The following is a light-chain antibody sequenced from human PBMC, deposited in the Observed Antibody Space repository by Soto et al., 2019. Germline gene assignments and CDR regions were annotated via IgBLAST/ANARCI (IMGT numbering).Light chain of an antibody. Sequence: DIQLTQSPSSLSASVGDKVTITCRASQSIRSYLNWVQQKPGKAPKLLIYDASSLQTGVPSRFSGSGSGTDFSLTICSLQPEDFATYYCQQSYSTPPWTFGQGTKLEIK. CDR3: QQSYSTPPWT. J-gene: IGKJ1*01. CDR1: QSIRSY. CDR2: DAS. V-gene: IGKV1-39*01.